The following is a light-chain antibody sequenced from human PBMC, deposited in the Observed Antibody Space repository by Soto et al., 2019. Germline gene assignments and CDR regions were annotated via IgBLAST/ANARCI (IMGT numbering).Light chain of an antibody. CDR1: RSNIGSNT. CDR3: ATWDDSLNGYV. V-gene: IGLV1-44*01. CDR2: SNN. Sequence: QSVLTQPPSASGTPGQRVTISCSGSRSNIGSNTVNWYQQFPGTAPKLLFYSNNQRPSGVPDRFSGSKSGTSASLAISGLQSEDEADYYCATWDDSLNGYVFGTGTKVTVL. J-gene: IGLJ1*01.